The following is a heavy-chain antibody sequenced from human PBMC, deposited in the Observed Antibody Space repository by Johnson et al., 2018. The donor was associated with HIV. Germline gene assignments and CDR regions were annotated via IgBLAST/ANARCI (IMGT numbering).Heavy chain of an antibody. CDR1: GFTFSNAW. Sequence: EVQLVESGGGVVQPGRSLRLSCTASGFTFSNAWMSCVRQAPGKGLEWVGRIKSKTDGGTTDYAAPVKGRFTISRDDSKNTLYLQMNSLKTEDTAVYYCTRDAKLRPLDGPDDAFDIWGQGTMVTVSS. CDR3: TRDAKLRPLDGPDDAFDI. CDR2: IKSKTDGGTT. J-gene: IGHJ3*02. V-gene: IGHV3-15*01. D-gene: IGHD2-2*03.